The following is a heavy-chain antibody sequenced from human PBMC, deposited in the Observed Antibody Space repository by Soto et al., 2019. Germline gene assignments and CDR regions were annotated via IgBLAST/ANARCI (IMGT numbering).Heavy chain of an antibody. Sequence: ASVKVSCKASGYTFTSYGITWVRQAPGQGLEWMGWISAYTGNTHYAQKLQGRVTMTTDTSTSTAYMELRSLRSDDTAVYYCARVGSSFFGFDYWGQGTLVTVSS. D-gene: IGHD1-26*01. CDR2: ISAYTGNT. CDR3: ARVGSSFFGFDY. V-gene: IGHV1-18*01. CDR1: GYTFTSYG. J-gene: IGHJ4*02.